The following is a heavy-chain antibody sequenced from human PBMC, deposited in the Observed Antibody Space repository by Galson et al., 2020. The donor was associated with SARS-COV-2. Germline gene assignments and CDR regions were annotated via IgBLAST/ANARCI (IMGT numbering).Heavy chain of an antibody. V-gene: IGHV4-59*11. D-gene: IGHD2-15*01. Sequence: SETLSLTCTASGGSISSHYWSWIRQPPGEGLEWIGYIYSSGSTNYNPSLKSRVTISVDTSKNQFSLKLSSVTAADTAVYYCTRVTSGGTYPSWYFDLWGRGTLVTVSS. CDR3: TRVTSGGTYPSWYFDL. J-gene: IGHJ2*01. CDR2: IYSSGST. CDR1: GGSISSHY.